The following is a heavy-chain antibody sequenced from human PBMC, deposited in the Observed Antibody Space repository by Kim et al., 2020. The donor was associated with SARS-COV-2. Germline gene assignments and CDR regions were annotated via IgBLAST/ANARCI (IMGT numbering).Heavy chain of an antibody. V-gene: IGHV4-34*01. CDR3: ARGLYWGPYGILTNYYYYGMDV. J-gene: IGHJ6*02. CDR2: INHSGST. D-gene: IGHD3-9*01. CDR1: GGSFSGYY. Sequence: SETLSLTCAVYGGSFSGYYWSWIRQPPGKGLEWIGEINHSGSTNYNPSLKSRVTISVDTSKNQFSLKLSSVTAADTAVYYCARGLYWGPYGILTNYYYYGMDVWGQGTTVTVSS.